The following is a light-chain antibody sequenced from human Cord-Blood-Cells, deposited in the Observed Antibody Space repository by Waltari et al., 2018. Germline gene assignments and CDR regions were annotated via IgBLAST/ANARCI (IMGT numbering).Light chain of an antibody. CDR2: WAS. V-gene: IGKV4-1*01. Sequence: IVMTQSPDPLHVSLGSRASVRYKSGQGVLYSSNNKNYLAWYQQKPGQPPKLLIYWASTRESGVPDRFSGSGSGTDFTLTISSLQAEDVAVYYCQQYYSTPTWTFGQGTKVEIK. CDR3: QQYYSTPTWT. J-gene: IGKJ1*01. CDR1: QGVLYSSNNKNY.